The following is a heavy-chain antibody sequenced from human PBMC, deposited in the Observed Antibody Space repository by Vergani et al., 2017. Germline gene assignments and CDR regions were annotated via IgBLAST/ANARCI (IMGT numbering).Heavy chain of an antibody. CDR3: ARQSRDVFCTNGVCPLGY. CDR2: ISGNNDDV. D-gene: IGHD2-8*01. V-gene: IGHV3-21*01. Sequence: EVQMVDSGGGLVKPGGSLRLSCVASGFTFSHYSMNWVRQAPGKGLEWVSSISGNNDDVYYADSVKGRFTISRDNAKNSLHLQMNNLRAEDTAVYYCARQSRDVFCTNGVCPLGYWGQGALVTVSS. J-gene: IGHJ4*02. CDR1: GFTFSHYS.